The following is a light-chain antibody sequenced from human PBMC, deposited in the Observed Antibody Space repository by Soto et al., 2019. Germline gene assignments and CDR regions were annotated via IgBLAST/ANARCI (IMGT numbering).Light chain of an antibody. CDR2: DTS. CDR1: TGTVTSGHY. Sequence: QAVVTQEPSLTVSPGGTVTLTCGSSTGTVTSGHYAYWLQQKPGQAPRPLIYDTSNTHVWTPARFSGSLLGGKAALTLSGAQPEYEAEYYCLLSYPGACVFGTGTKVTVL. J-gene: IGLJ1*01. V-gene: IGLV7-46*01. CDR3: LLSYPGACV.